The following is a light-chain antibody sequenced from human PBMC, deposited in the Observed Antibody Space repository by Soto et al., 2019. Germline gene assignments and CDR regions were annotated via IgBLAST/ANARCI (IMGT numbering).Light chain of an antibody. J-gene: IGKJ1*01. CDR3: HQCGSAPGWT. CDR1: QSISSNY. V-gene: IGKV3-20*01. CDR2: GAS. Sequence: EIVLTQSPGTLSLFPGERATLSCRASQSISSNYLAWYQQKPDQAPRLLIHGASHRATGIPDRFSGAGSGTDLTITISRLEPEDFAIYYCHQCGSAPGWTVGHGTKVEIK.